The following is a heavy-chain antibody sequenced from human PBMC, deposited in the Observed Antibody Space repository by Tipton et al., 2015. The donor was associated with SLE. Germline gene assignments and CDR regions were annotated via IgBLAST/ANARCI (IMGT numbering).Heavy chain of an antibody. CDR1: GFTVSSNY. Sequence: QLVQSGGGLVQDGGSLRLSCAASGFTVSSNYMSWVRRAPGKGLEWVSVIFSGGSTYYADSVKGRFTISRDNSKNTLYLQMNSLRTEDTAVYYCASGGYYYGSGSPDVFDIWGQGTMVTVSS. CDR2: IFSGGST. CDR3: ASGGYYYGSGSPDVFDI. J-gene: IGHJ3*02. V-gene: IGHV3-53*01. D-gene: IGHD3-10*01.